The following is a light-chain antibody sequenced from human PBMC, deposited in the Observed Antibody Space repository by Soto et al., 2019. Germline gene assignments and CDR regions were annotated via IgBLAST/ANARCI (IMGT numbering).Light chain of an antibody. J-gene: IGKJ1*01. Sequence: DIQMTQSPSSLSASVGDRDTITCRASQSISSYLNWYQHKPGKAPKLLIYAASSLQSGVPSRFSGSGSGTEFTLTISSLKPDDFATYYCQQYNSHWTFGQGTKVDIK. V-gene: IGKV1-39*01. CDR1: QSISSY. CDR2: AAS. CDR3: QQYNSHWT.